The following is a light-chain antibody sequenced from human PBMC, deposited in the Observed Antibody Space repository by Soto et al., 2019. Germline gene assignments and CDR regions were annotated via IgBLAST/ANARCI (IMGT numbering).Light chain of an antibody. CDR2: RAS. V-gene: IGKV1-5*03. Sequence: DIQMTQSPSTLSASVVDRVAITCLASQSISSWLAWYQQKPGKAPKLLIYRASTLQSGVPSRFSASGSGTEFILTISSLQPDDFATYYCQLYNTYSGTFGQGTKVDI. CDR1: QSISSW. J-gene: IGKJ1*01. CDR3: QLYNTYSGT.